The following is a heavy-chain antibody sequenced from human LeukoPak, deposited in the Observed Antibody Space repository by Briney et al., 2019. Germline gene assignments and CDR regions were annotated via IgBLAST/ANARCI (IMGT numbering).Heavy chain of an antibody. CDR1: GFTFSSYW. J-gene: IGHJ4*02. D-gene: IGHD2-2*01. CDR3: AKWLTAGAPAAFFDY. V-gene: IGHV3-7*03. Sequence: GGSLRLSCAASGFTFSSYWMTWVRQAPGKGLEWVANINDDGSDANYVDSVKGRFTVSRDNAKNSLYLQLNSLRAEGTAVYYCAKWLTAGAPAAFFDYWGQGTLVTVSS. CDR2: INDDGSDA.